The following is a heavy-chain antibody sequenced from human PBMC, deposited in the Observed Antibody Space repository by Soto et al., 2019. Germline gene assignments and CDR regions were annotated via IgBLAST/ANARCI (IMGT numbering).Heavy chain of an antibody. CDR3: ARTTRYYYGSGSPYYYYMDV. V-gene: IGHV3-48*01. D-gene: IGHD3-10*01. Sequence: EVQLVESGGGLVQPGGSLRLSCAASGFTFSSYSMNWVRQAPGKGLEWVSYISSSSSTIYYADSVKGRFTISRDNAKNSLYLQMNSLRAEDTAVYYCARTTRYYYGSGSPYYYYMDVWGKGTTVTVSS. J-gene: IGHJ6*03. CDR1: GFTFSSYS. CDR2: ISSSSSTI.